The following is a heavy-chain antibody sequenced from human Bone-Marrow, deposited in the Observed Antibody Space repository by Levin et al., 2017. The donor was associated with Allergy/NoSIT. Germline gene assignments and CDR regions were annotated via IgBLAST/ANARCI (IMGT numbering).Heavy chain of an antibody. D-gene: IGHD6-13*01. CDR1: GFTFSSYA. J-gene: IGHJ4*02. Sequence: GESLKISCAASGFTFSSYAMSWVRQAPGKGLEWVSAISGSGGSTYYADSVKGRFTISRDNSKNTLYLQMNSLRAEDTAVYYCAKSGRGAGLFDYWGQGTLVTVSS. V-gene: IGHV3-23*01. CDR2: ISGSGGST. CDR3: AKSGRGAGLFDY.